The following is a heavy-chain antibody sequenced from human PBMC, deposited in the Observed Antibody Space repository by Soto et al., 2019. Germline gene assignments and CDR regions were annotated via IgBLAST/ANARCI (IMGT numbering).Heavy chain of an antibody. D-gene: IGHD6-13*01. V-gene: IGHV1-18*01. CDR1: GYTFTSYG. Sequence: QVQLVQSGAEVKKPGASVKVSCKASGYTFTSYGISWVRQAPGQGLEWMGWISAYNGNTNYAQKLQGRVTMTTDTSKSTAYMELRSLRSDDTAGYYCARESRAIAAAGDFDPWGQGTLVTVSS. J-gene: IGHJ5*02. CDR3: ARESRAIAAAGDFDP. CDR2: ISAYNGNT.